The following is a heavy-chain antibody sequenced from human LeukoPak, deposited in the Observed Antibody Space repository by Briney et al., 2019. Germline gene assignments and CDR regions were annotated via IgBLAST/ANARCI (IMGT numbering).Heavy chain of an antibody. Sequence: PSETLSLTCTVSGGSISSGGYYWSWIRQHPGKGLEWIGYIYYSGSTYYNPSLKSRVTISVDTSKNQFSLKLSSVTAADTAVYYCARDFAVRGVTGFWFDPWGQGTLVTVSS. V-gene: IGHV4-31*03. CDR2: IYYSGST. J-gene: IGHJ5*02. D-gene: IGHD3-10*01. CDR3: ARDFAVRGVTGFWFDP. CDR1: GGSISSGGYY.